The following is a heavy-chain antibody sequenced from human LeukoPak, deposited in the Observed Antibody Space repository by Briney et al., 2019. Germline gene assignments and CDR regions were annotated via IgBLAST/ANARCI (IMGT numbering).Heavy chain of an antibody. J-gene: IGHJ6*02. CDR3: ARVPYYDILTGHYYYYYGMDV. CDR2: ISSSSSYI. Sequence: GGSLRLSCAASGFTFSSYSMNWVRQAPGKGLEWVSSISSSSSYIYYADSVKGRFTISRDNAKNSLYLQMNSLRAEDTAVYYCARVPYYDILTGHYYYYYGMDVWGQGTTVTVSS. CDR1: GFTFSSYS. V-gene: IGHV3-21*01. D-gene: IGHD3-9*01.